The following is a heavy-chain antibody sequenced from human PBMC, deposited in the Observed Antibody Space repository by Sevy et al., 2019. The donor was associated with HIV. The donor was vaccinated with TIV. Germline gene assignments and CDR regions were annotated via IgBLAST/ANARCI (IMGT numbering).Heavy chain of an antibody. D-gene: IGHD6-6*01. CDR3: AKGRIPSIGTLGPFDS. CDR2: ISGSGGNT. CDR1: GFTFSSYA. Sequence: GGSLRLSCAASGFTFSSYAMSWVRQAPGKGLEWVSAISGSGGNTYYADSVKGRFTISRDDSKNTLYLQMNSLRAEDTALYYCAKGRIPSIGTLGPFDSWGQGTLVTVSS. J-gene: IGHJ4*02. V-gene: IGHV3-23*01.